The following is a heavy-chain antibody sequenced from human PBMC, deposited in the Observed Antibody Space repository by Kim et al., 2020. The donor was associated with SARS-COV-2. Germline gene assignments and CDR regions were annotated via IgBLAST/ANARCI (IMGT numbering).Heavy chain of an antibody. D-gene: IGHD3-3*01. CDR3: ARRGHEIGLGGCDI. CDR2: IGTAGDT. Sequence: GGSLRLSCAASGFTFSSYDMHWVRQATGKGLEWVSAIGTAGDTYYPVAAKRGRSTFCGNTTKSLLLQKNSSRGGEATGQYYARRGHEIGLGGCDILDQW. V-gene: IGHV3-13*01. J-gene: IGHJ3*02. CDR1: GFTFSSYD.